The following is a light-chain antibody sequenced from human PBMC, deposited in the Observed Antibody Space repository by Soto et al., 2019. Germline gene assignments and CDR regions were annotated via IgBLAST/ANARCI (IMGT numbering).Light chain of an antibody. J-gene: IGLJ2*01. CDR2: NVY. V-gene: IGLV2-14*03. CDR3: AAWDDSLNGVV. CDR1: SSDIGIYNF. Sequence: QSALTQPASVSGSPGQSITIFCTGTSSDIGIYNFVSWYQQHPGKAPKLMIYNVYSRPSGVPDRVSGSKSGTSASLAISGLQSEDEADYYCAAWDDSLNGVVFGGGTKLTVL.